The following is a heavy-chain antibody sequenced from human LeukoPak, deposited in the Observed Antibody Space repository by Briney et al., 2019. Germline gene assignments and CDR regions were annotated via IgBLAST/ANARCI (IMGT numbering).Heavy chain of an antibody. D-gene: IGHD2-2*01. Sequence: PGGSLRLSCAASGFTFSSFDMNWVRQAPGKGLEWVSSISTSSRYIYYRDSVKGRFTISRDDAKNSLYLQMNSLRAEDTAVYYCARADCSGSTCYLRRSWFDPWGQGTLVTVSS. CDR1: GFTFSSFD. CDR2: ISTSSRYI. CDR3: ARADCSGSTCYLRRSWFDP. V-gene: IGHV3-21*01. J-gene: IGHJ5*02.